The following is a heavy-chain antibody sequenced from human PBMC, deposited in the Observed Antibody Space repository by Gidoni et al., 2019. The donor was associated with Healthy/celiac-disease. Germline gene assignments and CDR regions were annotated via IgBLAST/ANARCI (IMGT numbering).Heavy chain of an antibody. J-gene: IGHJ6*02. Sequence: QVQLVESGGGVVQPGRSLRLSCAASGFTFSSYGMHWVRQAPGKGLEWVAVIWYDGSNKYYADAVKGRFTISRDNSKNTLYLQMNSLRAEDTAVYYCAREGAGNDFWSGYYFTYYGMDVWGQGTTVTVSS. CDR2: IWYDGSNK. D-gene: IGHD3-3*01. CDR1: GFTFSSYG. CDR3: AREGAGNDFWSGYYFTYYGMDV. V-gene: IGHV3-33*01.